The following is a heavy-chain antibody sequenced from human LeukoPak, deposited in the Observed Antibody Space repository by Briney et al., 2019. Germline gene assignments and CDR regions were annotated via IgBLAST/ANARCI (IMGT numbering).Heavy chain of an antibody. D-gene: IGHD4-11*01. CDR2: ISYDGSNK. CDR1: GFTFSSYA. CDR3: AKWTTVMPEPYYFMDV. J-gene: IGHJ6*02. Sequence: GRSLRLSCAASGFTFSSYAMHWVRQAPGKGLEWVAVISYDGSNKYYADSVKGRFTISRDNAKSTLYLQMHSLSVDDTAVYYCAKWTTVMPEPYYFMDVWGQGSTVTVSS. V-gene: IGHV3-30-3*01.